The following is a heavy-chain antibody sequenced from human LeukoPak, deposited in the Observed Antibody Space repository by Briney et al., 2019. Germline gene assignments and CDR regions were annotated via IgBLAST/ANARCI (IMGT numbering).Heavy chain of an antibody. V-gene: IGHV3-30-3*01. J-gene: IGHJ4*02. D-gene: IGHD2-8*01. CDR3: APIDNAYFDY. CDR1: GFSFSTYA. CDR2: VSHDGSSK. Sequence: GRSLRLSCAASGFSFSTYAMHWVRQAPGKGLEWVAVVSHDGSSKYYADSVKGRFTISRDNSKNTLYLQMDSLRVEDTAVYYCAPIDNAYFDYWGQGTLVTVSS.